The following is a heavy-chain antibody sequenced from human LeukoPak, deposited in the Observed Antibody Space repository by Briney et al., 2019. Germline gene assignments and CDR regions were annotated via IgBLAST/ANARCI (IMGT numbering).Heavy chain of an antibody. Sequence: PGGTLRLSCAASGFTFSTYGMDWVRQAPGKGLEWVAFIRDDGSNKYYADSVKGRFTISRDKSKNTLYLQMNSLRAEDTAVYYCAKEVEGYQLLSRKYYYYYMDVWGKGTTVTISS. CDR2: IRDDGSNK. D-gene: IGHD2/OR15-2a*01. CDR3: AKEVEGYQLLSRKYYYYYMDV. CDR1: GFTFSTYG. J-gene: IGHJ6*03. V-gene: IGHV3-30*02.